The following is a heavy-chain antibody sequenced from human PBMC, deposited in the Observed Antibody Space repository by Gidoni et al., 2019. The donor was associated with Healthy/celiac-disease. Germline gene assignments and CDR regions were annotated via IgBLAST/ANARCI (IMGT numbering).Heavy chain of an antibody. CDR3: ARAGSSLGGYQLLYFDY. Sequence: QVQLQESGPGLVKPSQTLSLTCTVSGGSISSGGYYWSWIRQHPGKGLEWIGYIYYSGSTYYNPSLKSRVTISVDTSKNQFSLKLSSVTAADTAVYYCARAGSSLGGYQLLYFDYWGQGTLVTVSS. V-gene: IGHV4-31*03. D-gene: IGHD2-2*01. J-gene: IGHJ4*02. CDR1: GGSISSGGYY. CDR2: IYYSGST.